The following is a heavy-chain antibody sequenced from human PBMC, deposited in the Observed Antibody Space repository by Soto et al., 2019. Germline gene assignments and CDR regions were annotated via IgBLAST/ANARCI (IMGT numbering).Heavy chain of an antibody. D-gene: IGHD6-13*01. CDR1: GFDFGDYY. CDR3: VRPYYSSSWFPFDR. J-gene: IGHJ4*02. Sequence: GGSLRLSCTGSGFDFGDYYMSWIRQAPGKGMEWVSYIDSGYGTTYYTDSVKGRFTISRDNAKKTVYLQMSSLRVEDTALYYCVRPYYSSSWFPFDRWGQGTLVTVSS. V-gene: IGHV3-11*01. CDR2: IDSGYGTT.